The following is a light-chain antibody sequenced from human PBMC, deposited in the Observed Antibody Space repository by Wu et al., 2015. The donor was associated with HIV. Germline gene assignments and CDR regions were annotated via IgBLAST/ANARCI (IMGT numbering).Light chain of an antibody. CDR3: QQRSNWPWT. V-gene: IGKV3-11*01. J-gene: IGKJ1*01. Sequence: ETVLTQPPATLSLSPGERATLSCRASQSVRNYLAWFQQKPGQAPRLLIYDASNRATGIPARFSGSGSGTDFTLTISSLEPEDFALYYCQQRSNWPWTFGQGTKVEFK. CDR1: QSVRNY. CDR2: DAS.